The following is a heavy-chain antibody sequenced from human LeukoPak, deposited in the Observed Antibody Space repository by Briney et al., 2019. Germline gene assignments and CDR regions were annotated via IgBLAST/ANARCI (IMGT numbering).Heavy chain of an antibody. V-gene: IGHV4-31*03. D-gene: IGHD2-21*02. CDR2: IYYSGST. CDR3: ARAVEGRHIVVVTANYFDY. Sequence: SQTLSLTCTVSGGSISSGGYYWSWIRQHPGKGLKWIGYIYYSGSTYYNPSLKSRVTISVDTSKNQFSLKLSSVTAADTAVYYCARAVEGRHIVVVTANYFDYWGQGTLVTVSS. CDR1: GGSISSGGYY. J-gene: IGHJ4*02.